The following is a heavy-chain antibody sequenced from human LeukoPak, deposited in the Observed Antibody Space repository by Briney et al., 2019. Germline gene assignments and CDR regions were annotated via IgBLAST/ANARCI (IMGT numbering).Heavy chain of an antibody. D-gene: IGHD2-15*01. CDR3: ARDLVVVVAANSYYYYGMDG. J-gene: IGHJ6*02. CDR2: ISAYNGNT. V-gene: IGHV1-18*01. Sequence: ASVKVSCKASGYTFTSYGISWVRQAPGQGREGMGWISAYNGNTHYAQKLQGRVTMTTDTSTSTAYMELRSLRSDDTAVYYCARDLVVVVAANSYYYYGMDGWGQGTTVTASS. CDR1: GYTFTSYG.